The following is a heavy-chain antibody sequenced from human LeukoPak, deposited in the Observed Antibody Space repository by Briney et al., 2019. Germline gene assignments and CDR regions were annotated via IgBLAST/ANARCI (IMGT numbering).Heavy chain of an antibody. V-gene: IGHV4-34*01. D-gene: IGHD3-9*01. J-gene: IGHJ4*02. Sequence: PSETLSLTCAVYGGSFSGYYWSWIRQPPGKGLEWIGEINHSGSTNYNPSLKSRVTISVDTSKNQFSLKLSSVTAADTAVYYCARLSYDILTGYIQDYWGQGTLVTVSS. CDR3: ARLSYDILTGYIQDY. CDR2: INHSGST. CDR1: GGSFSGYY.